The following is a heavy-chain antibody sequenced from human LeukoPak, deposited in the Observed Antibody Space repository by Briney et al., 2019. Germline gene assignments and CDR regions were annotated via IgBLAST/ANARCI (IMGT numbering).Heavy chain of an antibody. CDR2: ISSSGDT. Sequence: PGGSLRLSCAASGFTLNTYAMSWVRQAPGKGLEWVSLISSSGDTYYADSVKSRFTISRDISKSTLYLHMNSLRAEDTALYYCAKALGYRCTTGCYGVDDWGQGTLVTVSS. D-gene: IGHD2-2*01. V-gene: IGHV3-23*01. CDR3: AKALGYRCTTGCYGVDD. CDR1: GFTLNTYA. J-gene: IGHJ4*02.